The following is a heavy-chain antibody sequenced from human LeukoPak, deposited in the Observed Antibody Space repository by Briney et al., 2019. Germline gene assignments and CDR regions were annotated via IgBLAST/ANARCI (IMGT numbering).Heavy chain of an antibody. CDR1: GGSISSYY. Sequence: SETLSLTCTVSGGSISSYYWSWIRQPPGKGLEWIGYIYYSGSTNYSPSLKSRVTISVDTSKNQFSLKLSSVTAADTAVYYCARENSSSWSDAFDIWGQGTMVTVSS. CDR3: ARENSSSWSDAFDI. D-gene: IGHD6-13*01. V-gene: IGHV4-59*01. J-gene: IGHJ3*02. CDR2: IYYSGST.